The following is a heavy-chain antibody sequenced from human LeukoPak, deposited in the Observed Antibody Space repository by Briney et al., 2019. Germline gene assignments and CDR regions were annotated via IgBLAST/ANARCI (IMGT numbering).Heavy chain of an antibody. CDR1: GYTFTSYG. CDR3: AREWGPYGSGRVGNNPNDY. CDR2: ISDYNGNT. J-gene: IGHJ4*02. Sequence: ASVKVSCKASGYTFTSYGISWVRQAPGQGLEWMGWISDYNGNTNYAQKLRGGVTMTTDTSTSTAYMELRSLRSDDTAVYYCAREWGPYGSGRVGNNPNDYWGQGTLVTVSS. D-gene: IGHD3-10*01. V-gene: IGHV1-18*01.